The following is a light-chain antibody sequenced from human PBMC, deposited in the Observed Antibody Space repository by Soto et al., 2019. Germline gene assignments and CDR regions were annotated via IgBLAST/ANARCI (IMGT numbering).Light chain of an antibody. CDR2: KAS. CDR1: QSIGFW. J-gene: IGKJ1*01. V-gene: IGKV1-5*03. Sequence: DIQLTQSPSTLSASVGDRVTLTCRASQSIGFWLAWYQQKAGKAPKLLIYKASSLESVVPARFSASGYGTEFTLTISSLQPDDFATYYGQQSNSHSFGPGTQVEIK. CDR3: QQSNSHS.